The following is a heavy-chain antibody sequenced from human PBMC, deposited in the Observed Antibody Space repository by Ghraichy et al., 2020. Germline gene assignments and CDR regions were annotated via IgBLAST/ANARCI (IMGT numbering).Heavy chain of an antibody. CDR2: ISFDGSNI. V-gene: IGHV3-30-3*01. CDR1: GFSSSGNA. D-gene: IGHD1-26*01. J-gene: IGHJ6*02. CDR3: ARDLDGGNYYRTVYFYGIDL. Sequence: GGSLRLSCAASGFSSSGNALHWVHQAPGRGLEWVAVISFDGSNIFYADSVEGRFTISRDNSKNMIYLQMNSLRSQDTGVYFCARDLDGGNYYRTVYFYGIDLWGQGTTVTVSS.